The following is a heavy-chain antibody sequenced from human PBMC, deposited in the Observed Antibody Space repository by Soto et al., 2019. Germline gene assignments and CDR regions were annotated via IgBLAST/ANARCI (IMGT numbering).Heavy chain of an antibody. CDR3: ARAGLRYFDWASSDF. V-gene: IGHV1-18*01. Sequence: QVPLVQSGGEVKKPGASVIVSCKASGYTFTSYGFSRVRQAPGQGLEWMGWISAANDNTEYAQKLQGRVTLTTDTSTSTAYMELRSLRSDDTAVYYCARAGLRYFDWASSDFWGQGTLVTVSS. D-gene: IGHD3-9*01. CDR1: GYTFTSYG. J-gene: IGHJ4*02. CDR2: ISAANDNT.